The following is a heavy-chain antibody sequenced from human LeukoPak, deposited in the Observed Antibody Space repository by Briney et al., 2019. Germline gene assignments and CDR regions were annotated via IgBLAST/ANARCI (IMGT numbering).Heavy chain of an antibody. CDR3: ARYSGTYRDS. J-gene: IGHJ4*02. CDR2: ITSGSSYI. CDR1: GITFNKDW. V-gene: IGHV3-21*01. Sequence: GGSLRLSCEASGITFNKDWMSWVRQVPGKGLEWVSSITSGSSYIFYADSVKGRFNISRDNAKNSLYLQMSSLRADDTAVYYCARYSGTYRDSWGQGTLVTVSS. D-gene: IGHD1-26*01.